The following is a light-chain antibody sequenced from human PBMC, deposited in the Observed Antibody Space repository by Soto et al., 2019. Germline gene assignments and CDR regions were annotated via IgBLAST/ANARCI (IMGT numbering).Light chain of an antibody. CDR1: QSISNY. CDR3: QQHKSYPYT. V-gene: IGKV1-5*03. J-gene: IGKJ2*01. Sequence: DIQMTQSPSTLSASVGDRVTITCRASQSISNYLAWYQQKPGKAPKLLIYKASSLEGGVPSRFGGSGSGTEFTLTISSLQPDDFATYYCQQHKSYPYTFGQGTKLEIK. CDR2: KAS.